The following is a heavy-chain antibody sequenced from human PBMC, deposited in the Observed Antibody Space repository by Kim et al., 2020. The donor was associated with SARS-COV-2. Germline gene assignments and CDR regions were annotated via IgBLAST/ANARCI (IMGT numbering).Heavy chain of an antibody. J-gene: IGHJ3*02. V-gene: IGHV3-23*01. CDR2: VTGSGTST. CDR1: GFTFNNYV. D-gene: IGHD1-26*01. CDR3: AKASKGGNYFYAFDI. Sequence: GGSLRLSCAASGFTFNNYVMNWVRQAPGKGLEWVSAVTGSGTSTYYADSVKGRFTISRDSSKNTLYLQMNSLRAEDTALYYCAKASKGGNYFYAFDIWGQGTMVAVSS.